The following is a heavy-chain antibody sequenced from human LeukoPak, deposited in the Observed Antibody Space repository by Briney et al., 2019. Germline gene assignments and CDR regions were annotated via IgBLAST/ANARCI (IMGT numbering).Heavy chain of an antibody. J-gene: IGHJ4*02. CDR1: GFTFSDYY. V-gene: IGHV3-11*04. Sequence: GGSLRLSCAASGFTFSDYYMSWIRQAPGKGLEWVSYISSSSSTIYYADSVKGRFTISRDNAKNSLYLQMNSLRDEDTAVYYCARDPGTMVRGVNYWGQGTLVTVSS. D-gene: IGHD3-10*01. CDR2: ISSSSSTI. CDR3: ARDPGTMVRGVNY.